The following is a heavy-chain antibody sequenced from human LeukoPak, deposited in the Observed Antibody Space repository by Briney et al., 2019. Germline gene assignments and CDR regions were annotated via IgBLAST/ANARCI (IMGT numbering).Heavy chain of an antibody. CDR1: GFAFSTYA. V-gene: IGHV3-23*01. D-gene: IGHD6-19*01. CDR3: AKDLGWYFDY. Sequence: GSLRLSCAASGFAFSTYAMSWVRQAPGKGLEWVSALSASGGSTYYADSVKGRFTISRDNSKNTLYLRMNSLRAEDTAVYYCAKDLGWYFDYWGQGILVTVSS. CDR2: LSASGGST. J-gene: IGHJ4*02.